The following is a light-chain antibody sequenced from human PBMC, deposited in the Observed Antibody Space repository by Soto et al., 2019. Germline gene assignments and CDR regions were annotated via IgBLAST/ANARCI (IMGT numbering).Light chain of an antibody. CDR3: QQLHSYPLT. Sequence: DIQLTQSPSFLSACVGDRVTITCRASQDIRSSLAWYQQKPGRVPNVLVYGASTLQGGVPSRFSGSGSGSEFTLTISSLQPEDFATYYCQQLHSYPLTFGGGTKVEIK. J-gene: IGKJ4*01. V-gene: IGKV1-9*01. CDR2: GAS. CDR1: QDIRSS.